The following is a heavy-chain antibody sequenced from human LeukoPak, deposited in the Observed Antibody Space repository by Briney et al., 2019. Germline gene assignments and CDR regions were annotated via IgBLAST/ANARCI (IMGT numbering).Heavy chain of an antibody. Sequence: PGGSLRLSCAASGFTFSSYAMSWVRQAPGKGLEWVSAISGSGGSTYYADSVKGRFTISRDNSKNTLYLQMNSLRAEDTAVYYCAKCSRSHITMVRDNAPGGMDVWGQGTTVTVSS. V-gene: IGHV3-23*01. J-gene: IGHJ6*02. CDR3: AKCSRSHITMVRDNAPGGMDV. CDR1: GFTFSSYA. D-gene: IGHD3-10*01. CDR2: ISGSGGST.